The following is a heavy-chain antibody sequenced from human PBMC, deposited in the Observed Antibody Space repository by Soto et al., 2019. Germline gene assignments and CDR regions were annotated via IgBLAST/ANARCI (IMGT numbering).Heavy chain of an antibody. D-gene: IGHD2-8*01. CDR2: ISGYNGDT. V-gene: IGHV1-18*04. Sequence: ASVKVSCKTSGYIFTNYYMHWVRQAPGQGLEWMGWISGYNGDTNYAQKFQDRVSMTIDTSTGTAYMELRSLTSDDTAIYYCAKNGQPPYYYYGLDVWG. CDR1: GYIFTNYY. J-gene: IGHJ6*02. CDR3: AKNGQPPYYYYGLDV.